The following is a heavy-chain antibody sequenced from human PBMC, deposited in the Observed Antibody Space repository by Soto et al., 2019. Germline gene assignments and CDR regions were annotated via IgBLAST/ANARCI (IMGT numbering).Heavy chain of an antibody. J-gene: IGHJ5*02. Sequence: LRLSCAASKFTFSSYWMHWVRQAPGKGLVWVSRIDPDGITTYYADSVRGRFTISRDNAKNTLYLQLNSLTAEDTAVYYCTSSGSYDIAWFDPWGQGTLVTVSS. CDR3: TSSGSYDIAWFDP. CDR2: IDPDGITT. D-gene: IGHD3-10*01. CDR1: KFTFSSYW. V-gene: IGHV3-74*01.